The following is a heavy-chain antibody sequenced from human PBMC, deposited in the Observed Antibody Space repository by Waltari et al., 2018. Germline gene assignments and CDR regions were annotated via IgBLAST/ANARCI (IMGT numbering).Heavy chain of an antibody. Sequence: QVQLQPSGPGLVKPSQTLPLTCAISGDSVASNRASWYWIRQSPSRGLEWLGRKYYRSKWYNDYAVSVKSRITSNPDTSKNQFSLQLNSVTPEDTAVYYCARAGSGWYIDYWGQGTLVTVSS. CDR3: ARAGSGWYIDY. CDR2: KYYRSKWYN. CDR1: GDSVASNRAS. D-gene: IGHD6-19*01. J-gene: IGHJ4*02. V-gene: IGHV6-1*01.